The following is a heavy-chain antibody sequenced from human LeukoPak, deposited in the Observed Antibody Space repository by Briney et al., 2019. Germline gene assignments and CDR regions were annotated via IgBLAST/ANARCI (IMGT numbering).Heavy chain of an antibody. CDR2: IIPIFGTA. V-gene: IGHV1-69*05. Sequence: GSSVKVSCKASGGTFSSYAISWVRQAPRQGLEWMGGIIPIFGTANYAQKFQGRVTITTDESTSTAYMELSSLRSEDTAVYYCARGGPYYYDSSGYQPFDYWGQGTLVTVSS. CDR3: ARGGPYYYDSSGYQPFDY. J-gene: IGHJ4*02. D-gene: IGHD3-22*01. CDR1: GGTFSSYA.